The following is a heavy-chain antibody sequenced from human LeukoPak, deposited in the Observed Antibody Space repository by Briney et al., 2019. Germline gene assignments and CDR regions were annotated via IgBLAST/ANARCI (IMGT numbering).Heavy chain of an antibody. CDR1: GGSISSYY. D-gene: IGHD7-27*01. CDR2: IYTSGST. V-gene: IGHV4-4*07. CDR3: ARGYLWNWGNFYYYYGMDV. Sequence: SETLSLTCTGSGGSISSYYWSWLRQPAGKGLEWIGRIYTSGSTNYNPSLKSRVTMSVDTSKNQFSLKLSSVTAADTAVYYCARGYLWNWGNFYYYYGMDVWGQGTTVTVSS. J-gene: IGHJ6*02.